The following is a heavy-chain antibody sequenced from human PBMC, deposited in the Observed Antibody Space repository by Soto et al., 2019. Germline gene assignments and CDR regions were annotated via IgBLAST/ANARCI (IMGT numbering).Heavy chain of an antibody. V-gene: IGHV5-51*01. D-gene: IGHD2-2*01. J-gene: IGHJ5*02. Sequence: GESLQISCKGSGYSFTSYWIGWVRQMPGKGLEWMGIIYPGDSDTRYSPSFQGQVTISADKSIGTAYLQWSSLKASDTAMYYCARQGCSSTSCYFNWFDPWGQGTLVTVSS. CDR3: ARQGCSSTSCYFNWFDP. CDR2: IYPGDSDT. CDR1: GYSFTSYW.